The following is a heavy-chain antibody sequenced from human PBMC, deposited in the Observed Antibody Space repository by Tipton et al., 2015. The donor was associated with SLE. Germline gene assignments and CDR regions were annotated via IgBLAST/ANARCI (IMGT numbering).Heavy chain of an antibody. D-gene: IGHD5-24*01. J-gene: IGHJ6*03. CDR2: IYYTGNT. Sequence: TLSLTCSVSGGSMSYHYWSWIRQPPGKGLEWIGYIYYTGNTNYNPSLKSRVTMSVDTSKSQFSLKLTFVSAADTAIYYCARAEMTTEGSIFYYYVDVWGKGTTVTVSS. CDR1: GGSMSYHY. V-gene: IGHV4-59*11. CDR3: ARAEMTTEGSIFYYYVDV.